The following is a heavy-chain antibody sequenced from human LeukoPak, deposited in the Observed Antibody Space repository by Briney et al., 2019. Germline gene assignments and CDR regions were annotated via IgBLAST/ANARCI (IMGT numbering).Heavy chain of an antibody. CDR2: IYTSGRT. D-gene: IGHD6-6*01. CDR3: ARLYSSSSGFDY. Sequence: SETLSLTCTVSGGSISSYYWSWIRQPPGKGLEWIGYIYTSGRTNYNPSLKSRVTISVDTSKNQFSLKLSSVTAADTAVYYCARLYSSSSGFDYWGQGTLVTVSS. CDR1: GGSISSYY. V-gene: IGHV4-4*09. J-gene: IGHJ4*02.